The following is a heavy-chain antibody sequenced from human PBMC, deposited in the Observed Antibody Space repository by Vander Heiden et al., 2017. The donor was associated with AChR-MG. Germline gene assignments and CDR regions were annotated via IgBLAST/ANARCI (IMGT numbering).Heavy chain of an antibody. CDR1: GYTFTSYY. J-gene: IGHJ6*02. CDR3: ARDLRWRQLVHPQQYGMDV. CDR2: INPSGGST. Sequence: QVQLVQSGAEVKKPGASVKVSCKASGYTFTSYYMHWVGQAPGQGLEWMGIINPSGGSTSYAQKFQGRVTMTRDTSTSTVYMELSSLRSEDTAVYYCARDLRWRQLVHPQQYGMDVWGQGTTVTVSS. D-gene: IGHD6-6*01. V-gene: IGHV1-46*03.